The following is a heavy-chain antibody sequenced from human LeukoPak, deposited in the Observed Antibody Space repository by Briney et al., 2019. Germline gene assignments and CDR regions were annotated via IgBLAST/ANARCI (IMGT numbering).Heavy chain of an antibody. CDR2: IYTSGST. Sequence: PSETLSLTCTVPGGSISSYYWSWIRQPAGKGLEWIGRIYTSGSTNYNPSLKSRVTMSVDTSKNQFSLKLSSVTAADTAVYYCARGPDYYGSGSGSYYFDYWGQGTLVTVSS. D-gene: IGHD3-10*01. V-gene: IGHV4-4*07. J-gene: IGHJ4*02. CDR1: GGSISSYY. CDR3: ARGPDYYGSGSGSYYFDY.